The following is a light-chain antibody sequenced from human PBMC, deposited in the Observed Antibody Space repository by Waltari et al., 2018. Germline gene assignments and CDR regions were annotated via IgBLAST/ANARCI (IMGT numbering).Light chain of an antibody. J-gene: IGKJ1*01. CDR1: QSVGTY. Sequence: DIVLTQSPATLSVFPGERATLSCRASQSVGTYLAWYQQKHGQAPRLLLYDASNRITGTPPRFSGSGSGTDFTLTISSLEPEDFAVYYCQQLYNWPGTFGQGTRVDIK. CDR2: DAS. CDR3: QQLYNWPGT. V-gene: IGKV3-11*01.